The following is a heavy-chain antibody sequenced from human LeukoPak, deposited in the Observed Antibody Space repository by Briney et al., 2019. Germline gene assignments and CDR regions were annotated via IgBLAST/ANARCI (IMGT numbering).Heavy chain of an antibody. CDR1: GFTFSSYA. CDR2: ISGSGGST. Sequence: GGSLRLSCAASGFTFSSYAMSWVRQAPGKGLEWVSAISGSGGSTYYADSVKGRFTISRDNSKNTLYLQMNSLRAKDTAVYYCAKVEAVAGSYYFDYWGQGTLVTASS. D-gene: IGHD6-19*01. V-gene: IGHV3-23*01. J-gene: IGHJ4*02. CDR3: AKVEAVAGSYYFDY.